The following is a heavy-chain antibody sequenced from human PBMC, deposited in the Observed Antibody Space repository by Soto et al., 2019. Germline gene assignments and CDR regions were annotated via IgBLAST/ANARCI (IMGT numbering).Heavy chain of an antibody. CDR1: GFTFSTSS. V-gene: IGHV3-48*01. D-gene: IGHD3-10*01. Sequence: PGGSLRLSCVGSGFTFSTSSFNWVRQAPGKGLEWVAYINTNGQTIYYADSVKGRFTISRDNGRESLYLQMNRLRPDDSAVYYCTRDPFGSGNNYNWAYYYYGMDVWGQGTTVTVSS. CDR3: TRDPFGSGNNYNWAYYYYGMDV. CDR2: INTNGQTI. J-gene: IGHJ6*02.